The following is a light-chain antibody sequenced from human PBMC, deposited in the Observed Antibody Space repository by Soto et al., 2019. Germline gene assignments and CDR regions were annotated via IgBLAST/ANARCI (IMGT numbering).Light chain of an antibody. V-gene: IGKV3-15*01. Sequence: EIVMTQSPATLSVSPGERATLSCRASQSVSSNLAWYQQKPGQAPRLLIYGASTRATGIPARFSGSRSGTEFTLTISSLQSEYFAVYYCQQYNNWPYTFGQGTKLEIK. CDR2: GAS. J-gene: IGKJ2*01. CDR1: QSVSSN. CDR3: QQYNNWPYT.